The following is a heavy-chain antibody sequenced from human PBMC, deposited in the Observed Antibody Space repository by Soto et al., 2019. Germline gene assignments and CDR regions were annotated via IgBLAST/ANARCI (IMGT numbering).Heavy chain of an antibody. V-gene: IGHV3-9*01. D-gene: IGHD3-22*01. CDR2: ISWNSGSI. CDR1: GFTFDDYA. Sequence: EVQLVESGGGLVQPGRSLRLSCAASGFTFDDYAMHWVRQAPGKGLEWVSGISWNSGSIGYADSVKGRFTISRDNAKNSLYLQMNSLRAEDTALYYCAKGSPYSYDRPAHGNWFDPWGQGTLVTVSS. J-gene: IGHJ5*02. CDR3: AKGSPYSYDRPAHGNWFDP.